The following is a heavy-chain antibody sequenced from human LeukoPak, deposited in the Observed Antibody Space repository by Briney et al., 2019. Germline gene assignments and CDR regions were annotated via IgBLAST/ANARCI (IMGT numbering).Heavy chain of an antibody. Sequence: PGGSLRLSCTASGFTFGDYAMHWVRQAPGKGPEYVSAINSNGGSTYYADSVKGRFTISRDNAKNTLYLQMDSLRPEDIGVYYCAREGMYSSSPYVGYYMDVWGKGAAVTVSS. CDR3: AREGMYSSSPYVGYYMDV. D-gene: IGHD6-13*01. V-gene: IGHV3-64*02. CDR1: GFTFGDYA. CDR2: INSNGGST. J-gene: IGHJ6*03.